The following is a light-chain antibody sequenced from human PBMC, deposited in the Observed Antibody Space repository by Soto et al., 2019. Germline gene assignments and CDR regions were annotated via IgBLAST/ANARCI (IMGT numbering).Light chain of an antibody. Sequence: ALTQPASVSGSTAQAITISCTATSSDVGGYNYVSWYQQHPGKAPKLMIYDASNRPSGVSNRFSGSKSGNTASLTISGLQAEDEADYYCSSYTSSSIVVFGGGTKLTVL. V-gene: IGLV2-14*01. CDR3: SSYTSSSIVV. CDR1: SSDVGGYNY. CDR2: DAS. J-gene: IGLJ2*01.